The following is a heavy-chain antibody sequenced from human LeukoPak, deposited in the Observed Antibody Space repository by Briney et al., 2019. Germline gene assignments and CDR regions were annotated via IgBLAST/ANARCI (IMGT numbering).Heavy chain of an antibody. CDR3: AKDPDRAARPGRWYFDL. J-gene: IGHJ2*01. D-gene: IGHD6-25*01. CDR2: TSYDGSNK. V-gene: IGHV3-30*18. Sequence: GGSLRLSCAASGFTFSSYGMHWVRQAPGKGLEWVAVTSYDGSNKYYADSVKGRFTISRDNSKNTLYLQMNSLRAEDTAVYYCAKDPDRAARPGRWYFDLWGRGTLVTVSS. CDR1: GFTFSSYG.